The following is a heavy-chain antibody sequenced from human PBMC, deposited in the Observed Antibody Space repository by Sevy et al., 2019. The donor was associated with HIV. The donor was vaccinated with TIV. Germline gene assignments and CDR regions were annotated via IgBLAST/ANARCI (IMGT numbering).Heavy chain of an antibody. D-gene: IGHD5-18*01. Sequence: GGSLRLSCAASGFTFSSYWMSWVRQAPGKGLEWVANIKQDGSDKYYGDSVKGRFTISRDNAKNSLYLQMNSLRAEDTGVYYCARDRRVNWDTVMVPYYYYYGMDVWGQGTTVTVSS. V-gene: IGHV3-7*01. CDR1: GFTFSSYW. J-gene: IGHJ6*02. CDR2: IKQDGSDK. CDR3: ARDRRVNWDTVMVPYYYYYGMDV.